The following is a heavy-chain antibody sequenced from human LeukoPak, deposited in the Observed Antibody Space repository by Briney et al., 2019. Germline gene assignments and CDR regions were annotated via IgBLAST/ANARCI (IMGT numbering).Heavy chain of an antibody. CDR2: INPNSGGT. D-gene: IGHD5-18*01. J-gene: IGHJ4*02. V-gene: IGHV1-2*02. CDR1: GYTFTGYY. CDR3: ARVGYSYGYVPFDY. Sequence: GASVKVSCKASGYTFTGYYMHWVRQAPGQGLEWMGWINPNSGGTNYAQKFQGRVTMTRDTSISTAYMELSRLRSDDTAVYYCARVGYSYGYVPFDYWGQGTLVTVSS.